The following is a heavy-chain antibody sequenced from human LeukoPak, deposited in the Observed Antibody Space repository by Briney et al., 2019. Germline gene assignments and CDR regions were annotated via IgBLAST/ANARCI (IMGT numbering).Heavy chain of an antibody. CDR2: IYYSGST. J-gene: IGHJ3*02. D-gene: IGHD6-13*01. V-gene: IGHV4-59*01. Sequence: SETLSLTCTVSGGSISSYYWSWIRQPPGKGLEWIGYIYYSGSTNYNPSLKSRVTISVDTSKNQFSLKLSSVTVADTAVYYCARGSGVAAAPLATGDFDIWGQGTMVTVSS. CDR1: GGSISSYY. CDR3: ARGSGVAAAPLATGDFDI.